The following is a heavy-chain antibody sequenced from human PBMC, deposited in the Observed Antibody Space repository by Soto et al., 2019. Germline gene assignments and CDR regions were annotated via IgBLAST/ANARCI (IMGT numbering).Heavy chain of an antibody. Sequence: SVKVSCKASGGTFSSYAISWARQAPGQGLEWMGGIIPIFGTANYAQKFQGRVTITADESTSTAYMELSSLRSEDTAVYYCARDIADYYYGMDVWGQGTTVTVSS. CDR1: GGTFSSYA. CDR2: IIPIFGTA. D-gene: IGHD6-13*01. V-gene: IGHV1-69*13. J-gene: IGHJ6*02. CDR3: ARDIADYYYGMDV.